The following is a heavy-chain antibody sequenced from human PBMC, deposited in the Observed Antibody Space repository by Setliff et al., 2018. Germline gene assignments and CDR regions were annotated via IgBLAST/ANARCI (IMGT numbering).Heavy chain of an antibody. CDR1: GFTFSSYE. Sequence: GGSLRLSCAASGFTFSSYEMNWVRQAPGKGLEWVSGISGSGGSTYYADSVKGRFTISRDNSKNTVYLQMNSLRAEDTAVYYCARPTHDYSKIIYDFYGMDVWGQGTTVTVSS. V-gene: IGHV3-23*01. CDR3: ARPTHDYSKIIYDFYGMDV. CDR2: ISGSGGST. J-gene: IGHJ6*02. D-gene: IGHD4-4*01.